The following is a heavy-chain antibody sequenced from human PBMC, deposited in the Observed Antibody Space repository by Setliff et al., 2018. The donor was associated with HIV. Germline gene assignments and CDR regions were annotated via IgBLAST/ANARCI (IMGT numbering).Heavy chain of an antibody. D-gene: IGHD3-22*01. CDR3: ARHQGKYYDSSGYSGWFFDL. CDR1: GGSISCYY. V-gene: IGHV4-59*08. CDR2: VYYTGST. J-gene: IGHJ2*01. Sequence: KPSETLSLTCTVSGGSISCYYWSWIRQPPGKGLEWIGYVYYTGSTNYNPSLKSRVTISIDTSKNQFSLKLSSVTAADTAVYYCARHQGKYYDSSGYSGWFFDLWGRGTLVTVSS.